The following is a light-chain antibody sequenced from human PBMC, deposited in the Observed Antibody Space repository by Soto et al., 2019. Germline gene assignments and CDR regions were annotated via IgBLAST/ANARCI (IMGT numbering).Light chain of an antibody. CDR1: PSVSGD. Sequence: EVGLTQGPVTLPLSPREGSTPSCRASPSVSGDHLALSQQQPGQAPRLXXADXSNRATGIPARFSGSGSGTDFTLTISSREPDDFAGYYCQQRRIGTSTFGQGTRLEIK. J-gene: IGKJ5*01. CDR3: QQRRIGTST. V-gene: IGKV3-11*01. CDR2: DXS.